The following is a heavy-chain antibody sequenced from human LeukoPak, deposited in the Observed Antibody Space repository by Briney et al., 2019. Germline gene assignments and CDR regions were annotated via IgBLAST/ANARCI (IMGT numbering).Heavy chain of an antibody. Sequence: GGSLRLSCAASGFTFSGSAMHWVRQASGKGLEWVGHIGNKVSNYATEYAASLRGRFTISRDDSKDTAYLQVNSLKTEDTAVYYCAGTSHSWTVLNYWGQGTLVTVSS. CDR2: IGNKVSNYAT. CDR3: AGTSHSWTVLNY. V-gene: IGHV3-73*01. CDR1: GFTFSGSA. D-gene: IGHD1-14*01. J-gene: IGHJ4*02.